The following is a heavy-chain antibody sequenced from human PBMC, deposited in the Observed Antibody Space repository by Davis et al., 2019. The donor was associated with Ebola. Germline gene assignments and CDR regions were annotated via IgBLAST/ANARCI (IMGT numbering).Heavy chain of an antibody. CDR1: GFTLRSYD. CDR3: VRGGHSLTFGI. CDR2: IGTAGDA. V-gene: IGHV3-13*01. Sequence: GESLKISCEASGFTLRSYDMHWVRQSAGKGLEWVSNIGTAGDAYYPGSVKGRFTISRDNAKNSLYLQMNDLRVGDTAVYYCVRGGHSLTFGIWGLGTLVTVSS. J-gene: IGHJ3*02.